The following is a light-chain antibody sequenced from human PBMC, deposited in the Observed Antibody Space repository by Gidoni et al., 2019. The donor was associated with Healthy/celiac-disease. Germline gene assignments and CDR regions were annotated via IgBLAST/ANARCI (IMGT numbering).Light chain of an antibody. J-gene: IGLJ2*01. V-gene: IGLV1-44*01. CDR2: SNN. CDR1: SPNIGSNT. CDR3: AAWDDSLNGVV. Sequence: QSLLTQPPPASGTPVQRVTISCSGSSPNIGSNTVNWYQQLPGTAPKLLIFSNNQRPSCVPDRFSGSKSGTSASLAISVLQSEDEADYYCAAWDDSLNGVVFGGGTKLTVL.